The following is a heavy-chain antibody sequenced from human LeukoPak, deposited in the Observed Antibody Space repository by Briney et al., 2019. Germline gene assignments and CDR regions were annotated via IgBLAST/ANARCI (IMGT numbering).Heavy chain of an antibody. CDR1: GFTFSRHA. CDR3: AKGDSGYDATDYFDH. D-gene: IGHD5-12*01. Sequence: GRSLRLSCAASGFTFSRHATHWVRQAPGKGLEWVAVISYDGSRKYYADSVKGRFTISRDNSKNTLYLQMNSLRPEDMALYYCAKGDSGYDATDYFDHWGQGTLVTVSS. CDR2: ISYDGSRK. J-gene: IGHJ4*02. V-gene: IGHV3-30*04.